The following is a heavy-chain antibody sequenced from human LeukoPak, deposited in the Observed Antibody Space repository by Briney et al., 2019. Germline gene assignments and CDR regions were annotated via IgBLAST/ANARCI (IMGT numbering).Heavy chain of an antibody. D-gene: IGHD2-21*02. CDR1: GGSISSSSYY. J-gene: IGHJ4*02. Sequence: PSETLSLTCTVSGGSISSSSYYWGWIRQPPGKGLEWIGSIYYSGSTYYNPSLKSRVTISVDTSKNQFSLKLSSVTAADTAVYYCARVLGGGDDYWGQGTLVTVSS. V-gene: IGHV4-39*07. CDR2: IYYSGST. CDR3: ARVLGGGDDY.